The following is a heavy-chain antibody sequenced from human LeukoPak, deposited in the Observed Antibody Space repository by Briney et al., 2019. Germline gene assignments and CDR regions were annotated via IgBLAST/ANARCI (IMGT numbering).Heavy chain of an antibody. CDR2: IWYDGINK. Sequence: PGGSLRLSCAASGFTFSSYGMHWVRQAPGKGLEWVAVIWYDGINKYYADSVKGRFTISRDNSKNTLYLQMNSLRAEDTAVYYCARDRSSSAADYWGQGTLVTVSS. V-gene: IGHV3-33*01. CDR1: GFTFSSYG. D-gene: IGHD6-19*01. CDR3: ARDRSSSAADY. J-gene: IGHJ4*02.